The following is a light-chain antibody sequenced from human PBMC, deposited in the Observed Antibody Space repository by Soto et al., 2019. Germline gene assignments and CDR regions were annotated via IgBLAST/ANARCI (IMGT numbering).Light chain of an antibody. Sequence: QSVLTQPASVSGSPGQSVTISCSGTSSDVGTYKYVSWYQQHPGKAPKLMIYEVSYRPSGVSNRFSGSKPGNTASLTISGLQAEDEADYYCSSYTGDDTMIFGGGTKGTVL. V-gene: IGLV2-14*01. CDR3: SSYTGDDTMI. CDR2: EVS. J-gene: IGLJ2*01. CDR1: SSDVGTYKY.